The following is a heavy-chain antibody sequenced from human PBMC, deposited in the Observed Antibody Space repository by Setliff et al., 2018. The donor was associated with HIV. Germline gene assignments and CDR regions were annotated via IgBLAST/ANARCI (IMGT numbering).Heavy chain of an antibody. CDR3: ARDPSYSPYYDFWSGYYPHDALDI. V-gene: IGHV1-46*01. Sequence: ASVKVSCKASGYTFTSYYMHWVRQAPGQGLEWMGIINPSGGSTSYAQKFQGRVTMTRDTSTSTVYMELSSLRSGDTAIYYCARDPSYSPYYDFWSGYYPHDALDIWGQGTMVTVS. J-gene: IGHJ3*02. CDR2: INPSGGST. D-gene: IGHD3-3*01. CDR1: GYTFTSYY.